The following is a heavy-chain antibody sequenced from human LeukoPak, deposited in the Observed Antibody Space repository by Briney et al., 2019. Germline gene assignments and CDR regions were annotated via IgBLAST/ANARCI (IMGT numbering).Heavy chain of an antibody. CDR3: AKDLSRRELLLSFDY. Sequence: GGSLRLSCAASGFTFDDYAMHWVRQAPGKGLEWVSGISWNSGSIGYADSVKGRFTISRDNAKNSLYLQMNSLRAEDTALYYCAKDLSRRELLLSFDYWGQGTLVTVSS. J-gene: IGHJ4*02. CDR2: ISWNSGSI. CDR1: GFTFDDYA. D-gene: IGHD2-15*01. V-gene: IGHV3-9*01.